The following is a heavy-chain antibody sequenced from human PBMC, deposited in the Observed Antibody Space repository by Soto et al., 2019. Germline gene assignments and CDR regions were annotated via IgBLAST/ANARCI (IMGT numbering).Heavy chain of an antibody. V-gene: IGHV3-53*01. CDR3: ATWHEREHAYDV. D-gene: IGHD1-1*01. CDR1: GLTISGKKY. Sequence: DVQLVESGGGLIQPGESLRLSCAAFGLTISGKKYVAWVRQAPGKGLEWVSGLYDVDGSFYADSVRGRFTTSSDSSKTTVYLQMNDPIPDDTAVYYCATWHEREHAYDVWGQGTTVTVSS. J-gene: IGHJ3*01. CDR2: LYDVDGS.